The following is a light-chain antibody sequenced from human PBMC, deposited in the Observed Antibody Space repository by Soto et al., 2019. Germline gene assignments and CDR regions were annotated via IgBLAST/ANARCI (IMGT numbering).Light chain of an antibody. CDR2: DTA. V-gene: IGKV3-20*01. J-gene: IGKJ1*01. CDR3: LQYGSAPRA. Sequence: EIVLTQSPGTLSLSPGERATLSCRASQSISARHLAWYQQKPGQIPRLLIFDTASRAIGIPDRFSGSGSGTDFTLTISRLEPEDFAVYYCLQYGSAPRAFGQGTKVQIK. CDR1: QSISARH.